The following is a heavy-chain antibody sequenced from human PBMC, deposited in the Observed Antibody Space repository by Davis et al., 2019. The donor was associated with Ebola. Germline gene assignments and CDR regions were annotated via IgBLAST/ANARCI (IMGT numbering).Heavy chain of an antibody. CDR2: IYYSGST. CDR3: ARHVRYCSSTSCSNWYFDL. Sequence: PSETLSLTCTVSGGSISSYYWSWIRQPPGKGLEWIGYIYYSGSTNYNPSLKSRVTISVDTSKNQFSLKLSSVTAADTAVYYCARHVRYCSSTSCSNWYFDLWGRGTLVTVSS. V-gene: IGHV4-59*08. CDR1: GGSISSYY. D-gene: IGHD2-2*01. J-gene: IGHJ2*01.